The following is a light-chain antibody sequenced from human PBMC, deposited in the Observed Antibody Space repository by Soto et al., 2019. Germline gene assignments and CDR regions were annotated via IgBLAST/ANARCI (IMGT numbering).Light chain of an antibody. CDR1: FSDIAVFNY. Sequence: QSALAQPGSVSGSPGQSITISCTGSFSDIAVFNYVSWYQQYPGRAPKLLIYQVTSRASGVSHRFSGSKSGNTASLTISGLQPEDDAEYYCNSYSSTNFYVFGTGTKLTVL. J-gene: IGLJ1*01. V-gene: IGLV2-14*01. CDR2: QVT. CDR3: NSYSSTNFYV.